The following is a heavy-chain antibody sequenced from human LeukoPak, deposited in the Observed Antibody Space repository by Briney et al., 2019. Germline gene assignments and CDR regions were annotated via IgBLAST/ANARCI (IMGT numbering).Heavy chain of an antibody. J-gene: IGHJ5*02. CDR2: ITWDSGRI. CDR1: GFTFDDYA. Sequence: GGSLRLSCAASGFTFDDYAMHWVRQAPGKGLEWVSGITWDSGRIGYVDSVKGRFTISRDNARNSLYLQMNSLRPEDTAFYYCAKEGPGSGWNENYFDPWGQGTLVIVSS. CDR3: AKEGPGSGWNENYFDP. V-gene: IGHV3-9*01. D-gene: IGHD6-19*01.